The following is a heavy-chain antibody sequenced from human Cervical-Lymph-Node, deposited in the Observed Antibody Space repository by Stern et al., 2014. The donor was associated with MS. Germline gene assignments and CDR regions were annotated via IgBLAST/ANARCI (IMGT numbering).Heavy chain of an antibody. CDR3: LRRRDSGGYDNFDI. CDR2: IYPGGCHT. D-gene: IGHD3-22*01. Sequence: VQLVQSGAEVKKPGESLKLSCKASGYSFSNFWFGWVRQMPGKGLEWMGIIYPGGCHTTYRPSFQGQVTISADQSISTAHLQWKSIKASDAAMDYCLRRRDSGGYDNFDIWGQGTMVIVSS. J-gene: IGHJ3*02. CDR1: GYSFSNFW. V-gene: IGHV5-51*01.